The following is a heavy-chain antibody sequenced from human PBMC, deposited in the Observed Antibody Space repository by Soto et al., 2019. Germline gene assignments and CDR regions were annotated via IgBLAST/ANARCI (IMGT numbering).Heavy chain of an antibody. J-gene: IGHJ4*02. V-gene: IGHV3-23*05. CDR3: AKDTRGPDY. D-gene: IGHD2-2*01. Sequence: EVQLLESGGGLVQPGGSLRLSCAASGFTFSSRAMSWVRQAPGKGLEWVSSIYASNNNTYYADSVKGRFTISRDNSRNTRYLQMISLRAEDTALYYCAKDTRGPDYWGQGTLVTVSS. CDR2: IYASNNNT. CDR1: GFTFSSRA.